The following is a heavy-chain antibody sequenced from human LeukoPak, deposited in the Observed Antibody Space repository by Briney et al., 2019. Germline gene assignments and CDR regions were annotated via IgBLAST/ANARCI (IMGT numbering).Heavy chain of an antibody. CDR2: ISAYNGNT. CDR3: AREGDSGYDWGYYFDY. CDR1: GYTFTSYG. V-gene: IGHV1-18*04. J-gene: IGHJ4*02. Sequence: ASVKVSCKASGYTFTSYGISWVRQAPGQGLEWMGWISAYNGNTNYAQKLQGRVTMTTDTSTSTAYMELRSLRSDDTAVYYRAREGDSGYDWGYYFDYWGQGTLVTVSS. D-gene: IGHD5-12*01.